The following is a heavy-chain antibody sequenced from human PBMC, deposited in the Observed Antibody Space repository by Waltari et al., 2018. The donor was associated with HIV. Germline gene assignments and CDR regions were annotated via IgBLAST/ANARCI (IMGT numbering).Heavy chain of an antibody. CDR2: INHIGNT. CDR1: GGSFSGYY. J-gene: IGHJ3*02. D-gene: IGHD3-3*01. CDR3: VCGGNNDFWRAYYGRPFYI. Sequence: QVQLQQWGAGLFKPSETLSLTCAVYGGSFSGYYWSWIRQPPGKGLEWIEDINHIGNTNENQALKRRLTISVDTSKNQFSLKLSSVTAADTAVYYCVCGGNNDFWRAYYGRPFYIWGQGTMFTVSS. V-gene: IGHV4-34*02.